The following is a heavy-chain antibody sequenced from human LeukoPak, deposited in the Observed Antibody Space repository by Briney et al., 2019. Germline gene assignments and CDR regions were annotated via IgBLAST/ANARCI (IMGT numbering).Heavy chain of an antibody. J-gene: IGHJ4*02. CDR3: ARVPLLRGEAIFDY. V-gene: IGHV3-48*01. Sequence: GGSLRLSCTASGFTFGDYAMSWFRQTPGKGLEWVSYISSSSGTIYYADSVKGRITISRDNAKNSLYLQMNSLRAEDTAVYYCARVPLLRGEAIFDYWGQGTLVTVSS. CDR2: ISSSSGTI. D-gene: IGHD4-17*01. CDR1: GFTFGDYA.